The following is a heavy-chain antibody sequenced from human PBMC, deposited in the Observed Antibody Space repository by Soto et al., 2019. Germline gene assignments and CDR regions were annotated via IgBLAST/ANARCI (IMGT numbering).Heavy chain of an antibody. J-gene: IGHJ5*02. D-gene: IGHD6-13*01. Sequence: ASVKVSCKASGYTFTSYGISWVRQAPGQGLEWMGWISAYNGNTKYAQKLQGRVTMTTDTSTSTAYMELRSLRSEDTAVYYCARVKAMSGIAADGIFWFDPWGQGTLVTVSS. CDR3: ARVKAMSGIAADGIFWFDP. CDR1: GYTFTSYG. CDR2: ISAYNGNT. V-gene: IGHV1-18*04.